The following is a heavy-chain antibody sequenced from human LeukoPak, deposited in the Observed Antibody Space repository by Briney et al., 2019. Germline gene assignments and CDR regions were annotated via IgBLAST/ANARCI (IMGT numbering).Heavy chain of an antibody. V-gene: IGHV3-13*01. CDR1: GFTFSSYD. CDR2: IGTAGDT. J-gene: IGHJ4*02. D-gene: IGHD3-3*01. CDR3: ARARFLEWSYYFDY. Sequence: GGYLRLSCAASGFTFSSYDMHWVRQATGKGLEWVSAIGTAGDTYYPGSVKGRFTISRENAKTSLYLQMNSLRAGDTAVYYCARARFLEWSYYFDYWGQGTLVTVSS.